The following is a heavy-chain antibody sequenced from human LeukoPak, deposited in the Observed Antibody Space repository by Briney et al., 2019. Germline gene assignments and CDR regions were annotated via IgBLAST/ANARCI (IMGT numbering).Heavy chain of an antibody. Sequence: SETLSLTCTVSGGSISSYYWSWIRQPPGKGLEWIGYNYYSGSTNYNPSLKSRVTISVDTSKNQFSLKLSSVTAADTAVYYCARRPRYSSGWYSVDYYYMDVWGKGTTVTVSS. J-gene: IGHJ6*03. CDR2: NYYSGST. CDR1: GGSISSYY. CDR3: ARRPRYSSGWYSVDYYYMDV. V-gene: IGHV4-59*08. D-gene: IGHD6-19*01.